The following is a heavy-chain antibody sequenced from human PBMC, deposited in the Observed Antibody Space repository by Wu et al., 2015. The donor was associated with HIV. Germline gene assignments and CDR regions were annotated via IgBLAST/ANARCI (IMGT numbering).Heavy chain of an antibody. J-gene: IGHJ4*02. Sequence: QVQLVQSGAEVKKPGASVKVSCKASGYTFTSYDINWVRQATGQGLEWMGWMNPNSGNTGYAQKFQGRVTITRNTSISTAYMELSSLRSEDTAVYYCARGRYYDFWSGYWDYFDYWGQGTLVTVSS. CDR1: GYTFTSYD. CDR2: MNPNSGNT. V-gene: IGHV1-8*03. CDR3: ARGRYYDFWSGYWDYFDY. D-gene: IGHD3-3*01.